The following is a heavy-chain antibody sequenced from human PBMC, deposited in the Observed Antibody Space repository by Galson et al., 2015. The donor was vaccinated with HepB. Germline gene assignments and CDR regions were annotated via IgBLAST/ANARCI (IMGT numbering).Heavy chain of an antibody. D-gene: IGHD4/OR15-4a*01. CDR1: RFSFSSYA. CDR2: ISGSGGRT. V-gene: IGHV3-23*01. J-gene: IGHJ3*02. Sequence: SLRLSCAASRFSFSSYAMSWVRQAPGKGLEWVSAISGSGGRTYYADSVKGRLTISRDNSRETLYLQMSSLRAEDTAVYYCAKREVVLTAPYAFDIWGQGTMVTVSS. CDR3: AKREVVLTAPYAFDI.